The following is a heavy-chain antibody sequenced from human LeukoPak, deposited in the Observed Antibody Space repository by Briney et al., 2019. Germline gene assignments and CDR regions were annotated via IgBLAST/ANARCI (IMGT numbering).Heavy chain of an antibody. CDR1: GLTFSSYE. Sequence: AGGSLRLSCAASGLTFSSYEMNWVRQAPGKGLEWVSYISSSGSTIYYADSVKGRFTISRDNAKNSLYLQMNSLRAEDTAVYYCARGGFTDAFDIWGQGTMVTVSS. J-gene: IGHJ3*02. CDR2: ISSSGSTI. CDR3: ARGGFTDAFDI. V-gene: IGHV3-48*03. D-gene: IGHD3-16*01.